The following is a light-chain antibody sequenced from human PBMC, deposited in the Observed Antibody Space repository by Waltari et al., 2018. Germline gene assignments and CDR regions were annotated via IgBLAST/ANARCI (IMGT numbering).Light chain of an antibody. J-gene: IGLJ2*01. Sequence: SSELTQDPAVSVALGQTVRITCQGDSLRSYYASWYQQKPGQAPLLVIYGKDNRPSGIPDRFSGSSSGNPASLTITWAQAEDEADYYCNSRDSSGNHLVFGGGTKLTVL. CDR2: GKD. V-gene: IGLV3-19*01. CDR1: SLRSYY. CDR3: NSRDSSGNHLV.